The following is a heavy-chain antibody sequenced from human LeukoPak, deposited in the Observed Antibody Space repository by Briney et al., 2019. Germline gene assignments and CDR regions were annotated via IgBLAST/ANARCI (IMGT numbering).Heavy chain of an antibody. CDR3: ARGLDCRSTSCYLDT. CDR1: GFTFSSYA. Sequence: PGGSLRLSCAASGFTFSSYAMSWVRQAPGKGLEWVAVISYDGSNKYYADSVKGRFTISRDNSKNTLYLQMNSLRAEDTAVYYCARGLDCRSTSCYLDTWGQGTLVTVSS. D-gene: IGHD2-2*01. CDR2: ISYDGSNK. J-gene: IGHJ4*02. V-gene: IGHV3-30*03.